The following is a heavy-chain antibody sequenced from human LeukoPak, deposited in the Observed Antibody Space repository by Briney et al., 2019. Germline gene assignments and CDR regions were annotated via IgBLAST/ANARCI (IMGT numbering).Heavy chain of an antibody. V-gene: IGHV1-18*01. CDR1: GYTFTSYG. CDR3: ARGPMGWFDP. J-gene: IGHJ5*02. CDR2: ISAYNGNT. Sequence: EASVKVSCKASGYTFTSYGISWVRQAPGQGLEWMGWISAYNGNTNYAQKFQGRVTMTRDTSISTAYMELSRLRSDDTAVYYCARGPMGWFDPWGQGTLVTVSS. D-gene: IGHD5-24*01.